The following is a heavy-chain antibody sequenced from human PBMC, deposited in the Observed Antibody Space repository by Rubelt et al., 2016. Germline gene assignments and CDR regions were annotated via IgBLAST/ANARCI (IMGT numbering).Heavy chain of an antibody. Sequence: QVQLQESGPGLVKPSETLSLTCTVSGGSISSYYWSWIRQPPGKGLEWIGYIYYSGSTNYNPPPKSRVTISVDTSKNQFSRKLSSVTAADTAVYYCARDRGYSTMDVWGKGTTVTVSS. V-gene: IGHV4-59*12. J-gene: IGHJ6*03. D-gene: IGHD2-8*01. CDR3: ARDRGYSTMDV. CDR2: IYYSGST. CDR1: GGSISSYY.